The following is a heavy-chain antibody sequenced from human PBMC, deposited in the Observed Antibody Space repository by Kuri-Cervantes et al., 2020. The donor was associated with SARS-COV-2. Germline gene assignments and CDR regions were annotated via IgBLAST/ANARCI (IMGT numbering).Heavy chain of an antibody. D-gene: IGHD3-3*01. CDR2: IYYSGST. V-gene: IGHV4-59*01. CDR3: ARVGYDFWSGYKYNWFDP. J-gene: IGHJ5*02. CDR1: GGSISSYY. Sequence: GSLRLSCTVSGGSISSYYWSWIRQPPGKGLEWIGYIYYSGSTNYNPSLESRVTISVDTSKNQFSLKLSSVTAADTAVYYCARVGYDFWSGYKYNWFDPWGQGTLVTVSS.